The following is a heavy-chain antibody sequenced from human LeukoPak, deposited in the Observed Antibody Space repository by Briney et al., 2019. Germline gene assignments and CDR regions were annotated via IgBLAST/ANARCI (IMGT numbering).Heavy chain of an antibody. V-gene: IGHV5-51*01. CDR3: ARSLSSGWSDVFDI. CDR1: GYYFTSYW. J-gene: IGHJ3*02. Sequence: GESLKISCKGSGYYFTSYWIGWVRQMPGKGLQWMGIIYPGDSDTRYSPSFQGQVTISADKSINTAYLQWSSLKASDTAMYYCARSLSSGWSDVFDIWGLGTMITVSS. D-gene: IGHD6-19*01. CDR2: IYPGDSDT.